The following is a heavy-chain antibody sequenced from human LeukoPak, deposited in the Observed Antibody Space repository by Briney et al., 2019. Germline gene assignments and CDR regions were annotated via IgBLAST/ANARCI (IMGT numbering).Heavy chain of an antibody. CDR1: GFTFSSYA. Sequence: PGGSLRLSCAASGFTFSSYAMHWVRQAPGKGLEWVAVIWYGGSNKYYADSVKGRFTISRDNSKNTLYLQMNSLRAEDTAVYYCARDDSSGRYFDYWGQGTLVTVSS. CDR2: IWYGGSNK. CDR3: ARDDSSGRYFDY. D-gene: IGHD3-22*01. J-gene: IGHJ4*02. V-gene: IGHV3-30*04.